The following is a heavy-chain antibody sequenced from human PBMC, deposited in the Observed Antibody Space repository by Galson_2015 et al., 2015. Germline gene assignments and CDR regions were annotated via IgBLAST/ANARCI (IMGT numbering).Heavy chain of an antibody. J-gene: IGHJ6*03. CDR1: GFTFRSYG. Sequence: SLRLSCAASGFTFRSYGMHWVRHPPGKGLQWVASISYDGDIKFHAESVKGRFTVSRDSSKNTLYLQMNSLRPEDTAVYYCVKDRNPNFARGGAYFMDVWGQGTTVIVSS. V-gene: IGHV3-30*18. D-gene: IGHD2-8*01. CDR3: VKDRNPNFARGGAYFMDV. CDR2: ISYDGDIK.